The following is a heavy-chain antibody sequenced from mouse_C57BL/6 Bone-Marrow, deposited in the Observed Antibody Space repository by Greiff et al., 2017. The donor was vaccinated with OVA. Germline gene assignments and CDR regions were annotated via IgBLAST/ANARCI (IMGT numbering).Heavy chain of an antibody. CDR3: VRHALSTRNYFDY. V-gene: IGHV10-1*01. J-gene: IGHJ2*01. Sequence: VQLQQSGGGLVQPKGSLKLSCAASGFSFNTYAMNWVRQAPGKGLEWVARIRSKSNNYATYYADSVKDRFTISRDDSESMLYLQMNNLKTEDTAMYYCVRHALSTRNYFDYWGQGTTLTVSS. CDR2: IRSKSNNYAT. CDR1: GFSFNTYA.